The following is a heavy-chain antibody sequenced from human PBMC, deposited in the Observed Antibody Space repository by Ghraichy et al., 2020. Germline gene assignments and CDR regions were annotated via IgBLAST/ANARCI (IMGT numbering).Heavy chain of an antibody. Sequence: LSLTCEAFGFTFSSFWMSWVRQAPGRGLEWVANIDQDGNQKKYVDSVKGRFTISRDNAKNSLYLQMDSLRAEDTAEYYCARRTALASVPGWGYRMDVWGQGTTVTVSS. CDR1: GFTFSSFW. CDR3: ARRTALASVPGWGYRMDV. J-gene: IGHJ6*02. D-gene: IGHD6-19*01. CDR2: IDQDGNQK. V-gene: IGHV3-7*03.